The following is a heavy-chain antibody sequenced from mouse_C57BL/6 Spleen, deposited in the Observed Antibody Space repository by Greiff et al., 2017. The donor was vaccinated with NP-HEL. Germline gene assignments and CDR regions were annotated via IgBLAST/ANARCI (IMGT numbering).Heavy chain of an antibody. CDR3: TRWSDYYGSSHWYFDV. CDR1: GYTFTDYE. V-gene: IGHV1-15*01. J-gene: IGHJ1*03. CDR2: IDPETGGT. Sequence: VQLQQSGAELVRPGASVTLSCKASGYTFTDYEMHWVKQTPVHGLEWIGAIDPETGGTAYNQKFKGKAILTADKSSSTAYMELRSLTSEDSAVYYCTRWSDYYGSSHWYFDVWGTGTTVTVSS. D-gene: IGHD1-1*01.